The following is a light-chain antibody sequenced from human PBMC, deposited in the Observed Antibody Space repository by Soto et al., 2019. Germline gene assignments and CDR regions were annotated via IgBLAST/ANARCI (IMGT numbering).Light chain of an antibody. V-gene: IGLV4-69*01. CDR1: SGHSSYA. CDR2: LNSDGSH. Sequence: QSVLTQSPSASASLGASVKLTCTLNSGHSSYAIAWHQQQPEKGPRFLMKLNSDGSHNKGDGIPDRFSGSSSGAERYLTISSLQYEDEAEYYCQTWDTGVLFGGGTKLTVL. CDR3: QTWDTGVL. J-gene: IGLJ2*01.